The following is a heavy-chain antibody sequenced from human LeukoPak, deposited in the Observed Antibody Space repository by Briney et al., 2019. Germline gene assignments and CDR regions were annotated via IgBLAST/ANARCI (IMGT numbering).Heavy chain of an antibody. V-gene: IGHV1-69*05. CDR2: IIPIFGTA. CDR3: ARARRYNWNYQDYYYYMDV. D-gene: IGHD1-7*01. Sequence: GASVKVSCKASGGTFSSYAISWVRQAPGQGLEWMGGIIPIFGTANYAQKFQGRVTITTDESTSTAYMELSSLRSEDTAVYYCARARRYNWNYQDYYYYMDVWGKGTTVTVSS. J-gene: IGHJ6*03. CDR1: GGTFSSYA.